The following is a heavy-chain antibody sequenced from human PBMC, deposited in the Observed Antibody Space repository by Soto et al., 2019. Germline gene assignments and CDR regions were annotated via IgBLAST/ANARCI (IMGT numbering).Heavy chain of an antibody. CDR1: GFTVSSNY. CDR2: IYSGGST. J-gene: IGHJ4*02. V-gene: IGHV3-53*01. Sequence: GGSLRLSCAASGFTVSSNYMSWVRQAPGKGLEWVSVIYSGGSTYYADSVKGRFTISRDNSKNTLYLQMNSLRAEDTAVYYCARGQAGYDYGDYYFDYWGQGTPVTVSS. D-gene: IGHD4-17*01. CDR3: ARGQAGYDYGDYYFDY.